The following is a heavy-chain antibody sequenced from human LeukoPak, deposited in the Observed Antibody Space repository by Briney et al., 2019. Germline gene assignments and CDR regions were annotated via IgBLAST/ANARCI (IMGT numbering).Heavy chain of an antibody. D-gene: IGHD6-13*01. CDR2: INPSGGST. CDR3: ARDLAAAGTSPRSKYYYYYYMDV. Sequence: ASVKVSCKASGYTFTGYYMHWVRQAPGQGLEWMGIINPSGGSTSYAQKFQGRVTMTRDMSTSTVYMELSSLRSEDTAVYYCARDLAAAGTSPRSKYYYYYYMDVWGKGTTVTVSS. J-gene: IGHJ6*03. CDR1: GYTFTGYY. V-gene: IGHV1-46*01.